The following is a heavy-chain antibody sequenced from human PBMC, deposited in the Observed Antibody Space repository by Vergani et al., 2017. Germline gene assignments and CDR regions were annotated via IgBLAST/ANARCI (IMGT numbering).Heavy chain of an antibody. CDR2: IIPILGIA. CDR1: GGTFSSYA. Sequence: QVQLVQSGAEVKKPGSSVKVSCKASGGTFSSYAISWVRQAPGQGLEWMGRIIPILGIANYAQKFQGRVTITADKSTSTADMELSSLRSEDTAVYYCARDLIYDILTGHTVPFSAHYGMDVWGQGTTVTVSS. D-gene: IGHD3-9*01. V-gene: IGHV1-69*04. CDR3: ARDLIYDILTGHTVPFSAHYGMDV. J-gene: IGHJ6*02.